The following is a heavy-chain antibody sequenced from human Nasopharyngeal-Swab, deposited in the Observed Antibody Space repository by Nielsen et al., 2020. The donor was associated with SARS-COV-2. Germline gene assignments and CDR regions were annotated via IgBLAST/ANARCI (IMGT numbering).Heavy chain of an antibody. J-gene: IGHJ4*02. Sequence: SGPTLVKPTQTLTLTCTFSGFSLNTSGMCLTWIRQPPGKALEWLALIDWDEDKYYSTSLKTRLTISKDTSKNQVVLTMTNMDQEDTATYYCARNPPRGSGFDFWGQGILVTVSS. CDR3: ARNPPRGSGFDF. CDR2: IDWDEDK. CDR1: GFSLNTSGMC. V-gene: IGHV2-70*01. D-gene: IGHD6-19*01.